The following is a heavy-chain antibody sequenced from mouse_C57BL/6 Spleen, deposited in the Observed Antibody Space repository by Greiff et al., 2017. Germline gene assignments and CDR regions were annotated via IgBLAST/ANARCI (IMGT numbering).Heavy chain of an antibody. CDR2: IYPGDGVT. J-gene: IGHJ3*01. D-gene: IGHD1-1*01. CDR1: GYAFSSSW. Sequence: QVQLQQPGPELVKPGASVKISCKASGYAFSSSWMNWVKQRPGKGLEWIGRIYPGDGVTNSNGKFKGKATLTADKSSSTAYMQLSSLPSVDSAVYFCARSEYYGSPAWFAGWGQRALVTVSA. V-gene: IGHV1-82*01. CDR3: ARSEYYGSPAWFAG.